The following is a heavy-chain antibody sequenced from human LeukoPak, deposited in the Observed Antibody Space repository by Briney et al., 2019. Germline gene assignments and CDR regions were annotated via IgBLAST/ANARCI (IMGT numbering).Heavy chain of an antibody. J-gene: IGHJ5*02. CDR1: GGSFSGYY. CDR2: INHSGST. D-gene: IGHD2-15*01. V-gene: IGHV4-34*01. CDR3: ARGWYCSGGSCYRTHNWFDP. Sequence: SETLSLTCAVYGGSFSGYYWSWIRQPPGKGLEWIGEINHSGSTNYNPSLKSRVTISVDTSKSQFSLKLSSVAAADTAVYYCARGWYCSGGSCYRTHNWFDPWGQGTLVTVSS.